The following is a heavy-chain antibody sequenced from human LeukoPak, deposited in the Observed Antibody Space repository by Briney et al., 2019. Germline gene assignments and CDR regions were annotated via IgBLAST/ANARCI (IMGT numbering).Heavy chain of an antibody. CDR2: ISSDGITT. Sequence: GGSLKLSCAASGFTFSSSGSHWVGQVPGKGLVWVSRISSDGITTNYADSVKGRFTISRDNAKNTVYLQMNSLRAEDTAVYYCARMEVAWGQGTIVTVSS. D-gene: IGHD3-3*01. V-gene: IGHV3-74*01. CDR3: ARMEVA. J-gene: IGHJ3*01. CDR1: GFTFSSSG.